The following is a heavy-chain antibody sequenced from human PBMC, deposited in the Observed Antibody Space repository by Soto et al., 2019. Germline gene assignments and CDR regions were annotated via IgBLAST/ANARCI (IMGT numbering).Heavy chain of an antibody. CDR3: ARDNDYGDYRDPFDI. V-gene: IGHV3-7*05. CDR2: IKQDGSEK. D-gene: IGHD4-17*01. J-gene: IGHJ3*02. CDR1: GFTFSSYW. Sequence: GSLRLSCAASGFTFSSYWMSWVRHAPGKGLEWVANIKQDGSEKYYVDSVKGRFTISRDNAKNSLYLQMNSLRAEDTAVYYCARDNDYGDYRDPFDIWGKGTMVTVSS.